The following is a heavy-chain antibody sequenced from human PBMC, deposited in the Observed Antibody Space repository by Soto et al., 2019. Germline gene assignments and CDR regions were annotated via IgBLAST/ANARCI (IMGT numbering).Heavy chain of an antibody. CDR3: TLRRITIFGVVTSQFDY. Sequence: VQLVESGGGLVKPGRSLRLSCTASGFTFGDYAMSWFRQAPGKGLEWVGFIRSKAYGGTTEYAASVKGRFTISRDDSKSIAYLQMNSLKTEDTAVYYCTLRRITIFGVVTSQFDYWGQGTLVTVSS. V-gene: IGHV3-49*05. J-gene: IGHJ4*02. CDR2: IRSKAYGGTT. D-gene: IGHD3-3*01. CDR1: GFTFGDYA.